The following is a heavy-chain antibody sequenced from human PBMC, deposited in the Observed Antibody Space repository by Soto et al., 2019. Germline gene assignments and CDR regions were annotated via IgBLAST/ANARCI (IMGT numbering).Heavy chain of an antibody. Sequence: SVKVSCKASGGTFSSYAISWVRQAPGQGLEWMGGIIPIFGTANYAQKFQGRVTITADESTSTAYMELSSLRSEDTAVYYCARDSGDFWSGYRYYFDYWGQGTLVTVSS. D-gene: IGHD3-3*01. CDR1: GGTFSSYA. J-gene: IGHJ4*02. V-gene: IGHV1-69*13. CDR2: IIPIFGTA. CDR3: ARDSGDFWSGYRYYFDY.